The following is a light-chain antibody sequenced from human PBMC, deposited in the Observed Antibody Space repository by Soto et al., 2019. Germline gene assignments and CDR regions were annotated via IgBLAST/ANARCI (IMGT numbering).Light chain of an antibody. CDR3: QQYYRSWT. V-gene: IGKV1-5*03. CDR1: QSISTW. CDR2: KAS. J-gene: IGKJ1*01. Sequence: DIQMTQSPSTLSASVGERINNTCRFIQSISTWFAWHQQIPWNAPKLLIYKASTLECGFPSRFSGSGSGTEFTLSITSLQPYDFATYYCQQYYRSWTFGQGTKVDIK.